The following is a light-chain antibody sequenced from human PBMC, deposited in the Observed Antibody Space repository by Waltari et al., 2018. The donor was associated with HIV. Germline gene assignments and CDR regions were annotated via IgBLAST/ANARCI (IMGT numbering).Light chain of an antibody. CDR1: NIGSRS. CDR2: YGS. J-gene: IGLJ1*01. CDR3: QVWDSSSDHHV. Sequence: SYVLTQPPSVSVAPGKTARITCGGKNIGSRSVHWYQQKPGQAPVLVMYYGSDRPSGIPERFSGSNSGNTATLTISRIEAGDEADYFCQVWDSSSDHHVFGTGTKVTVL. V-gene: IGLV3-21*04.